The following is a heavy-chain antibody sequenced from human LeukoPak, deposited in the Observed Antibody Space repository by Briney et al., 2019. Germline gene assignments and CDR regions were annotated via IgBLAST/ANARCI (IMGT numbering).Heavy chain of an antibody. V-gene: IGHV4-4*07. CDR1: GGSINSFY. D-gene: IGHD1-26*01. CDR2: IYSSGST. Sequence: SETLSLTCTVSGGSINSFYWTWIRQPAGKGLEWIGRIYSSGSTNYNPSLKSRVTISVDTSKNQFSLKLSSVTAADTAVYYCARAARVWELLGYYFDYWGQGTLVTVSS. CDR3: ARAARVWELLGYYFDY. J-gene: IGHJ4*02.